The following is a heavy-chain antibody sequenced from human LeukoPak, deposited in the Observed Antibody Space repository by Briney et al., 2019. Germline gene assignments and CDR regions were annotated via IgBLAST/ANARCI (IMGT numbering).Heavy chain of an antibody. CDR2: IYHSGST. D-gene: IGHD5-24*01. CDR1: GGSISSSNW. Sequence: PSGTLSLTCAVSGGSISSSNWWSWVRQPPGKGLEWIGEIYHSGSTNYNPSLKSRVTISVDKSKNQLSLKLTSVTAADTAVYYCPLYGDNGSVWFDPWGQGTLVTVSS. V-gene: IGHV4-4*02. CDR3: PLYGDNGSVWFDP. J-gene: IGHJ5*02.